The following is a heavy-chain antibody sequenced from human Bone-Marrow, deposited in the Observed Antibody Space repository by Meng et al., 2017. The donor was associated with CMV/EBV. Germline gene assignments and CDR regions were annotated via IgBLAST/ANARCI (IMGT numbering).Heavy chain of an antibody. CDR2: IYYSGST. D-gene: IGHD2-2*01. Sequence: SETLSLTCTVSGYSISSSNYYWGWIRQPPGKGLEWIGSIYYSGSTYYNPSLKSRVTMSVDTSKNQFSLRLSSVTAADTAVYYCARHPRVYQLLYLDYWGQGTLVTVSS. V-gene: IGHV4-39*01. CDR1: GYSISSSNYY. J-gene: IGHJ4*02. CDR3: ARHPRVYQLLYLDY.